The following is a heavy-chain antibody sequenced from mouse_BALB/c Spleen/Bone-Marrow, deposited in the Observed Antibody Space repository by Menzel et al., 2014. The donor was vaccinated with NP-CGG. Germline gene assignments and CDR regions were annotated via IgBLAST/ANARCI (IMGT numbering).Heavy chain of an antibody. D-gene: IGHD2-14*01. CDR3: NRYDSYFYS. J-gene: IGHJ1*01. Sequence: VQLQQSGAELVRSGASVKLSCTASDFNIKDYYMHWVKQRLEQGLEWIGWIDPENGDTEYAPKFQGKATMTADTSSNTAYLQLSSLTSEDTAVYYCNRYDSYFYSGGAGTTVTVAS. CDR2: IDPENGDT. CDR1: DFNIKDYY. V-gene: IGHV14-4*02.